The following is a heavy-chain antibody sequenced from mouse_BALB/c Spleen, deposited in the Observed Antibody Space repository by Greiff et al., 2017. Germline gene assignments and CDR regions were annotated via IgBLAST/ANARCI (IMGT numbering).Heavy chain of an antibody. Sequence: EVKLMESGGDLVKPGGSLKLSCAASGFTFSSYGMSWVRQTPDKRLEWVATISSGGSYTYYPDSVKGRFTISRDNAKNTLYLQMSSLKSEDTAMYYCARQRGGGKDYFDYWGQGTTLTVSS. V-gene: IGHV5-6*01. CDR2: ISSGGSYT. CDR1: GFTFSSYG. CDR3: ARQRGGGKDYFDY. D-gene: IGHD1-1*02. J-gene: IGHJ2*01.